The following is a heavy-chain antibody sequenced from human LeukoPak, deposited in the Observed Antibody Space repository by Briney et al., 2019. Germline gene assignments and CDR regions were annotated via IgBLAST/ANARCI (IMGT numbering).Heavy chain of an antibody. J-gene: IGHJ6*03. CDR3: AREVPYYYDSSGLDYYYYMDV. CDR2: MYYSGSS. D-gene: IGHD3-22*01. CDR1: GGSITSSAYY. V-gene: IGHV4-39*07. Sequence: SETLSLTCTVSGGSITSSAYYWGWIRQPPGKGLEWIGSMYYSGSSDYNPSLKSRVTISVDTSKNQFSLKVSSVTAADTAVYYCAREVPYYYDSSGLDYYYYMDVWGKGTTVTISS.